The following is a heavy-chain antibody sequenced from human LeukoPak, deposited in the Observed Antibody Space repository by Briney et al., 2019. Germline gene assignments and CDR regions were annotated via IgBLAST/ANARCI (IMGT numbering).Heavy chain of an antibody. V-gene: IGHV3-43*02. Sequence: PGGTLRLSCTASGFTFDDYAMPWVRQAPGKSLGWVFRIGGDAVTAFYADSVKGRFTISRDNGRNSLYLQMNSLTTEDTAFYYCAKDDGTTAFWYFDLWGRGTLVSVSS. CDR2: IGGDAVTA. CDR3: AKDDGTTAFWYFDL. J-gene: IGHJ2*01. D-gene: IGHD1-7*01. CDR1: GFTFDDYA.